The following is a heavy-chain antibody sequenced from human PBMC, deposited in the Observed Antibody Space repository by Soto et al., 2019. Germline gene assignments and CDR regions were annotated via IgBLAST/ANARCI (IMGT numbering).Heavy chain of an antibody. Sequence: EVQLVESGGGLFKPGGSLRLTCVASDFAFSNYWMHWFRQAPGKGLEWVGRIKSKTDGGTIDYAAPVEGRFTISRDDSRDTLYLQMNSLKTEATAVYYCSSPRHSGKSVDYWGQGTLVTVSS. V-gene: IGHV3-15*07. CDR1: DFAFSNYW. CDR3: SSPRHSGKSVDY. J-gene: IGHJ4*02. D-gene: IGHD3-10*01. CDR2: IKSKTDGGTI.